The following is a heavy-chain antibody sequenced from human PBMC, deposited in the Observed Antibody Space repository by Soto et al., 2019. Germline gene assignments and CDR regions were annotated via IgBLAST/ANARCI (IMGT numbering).Heavy chain of an antibody. CDR3: ARGFGTVGYYYYYGMDV. V-gene: IGHV4-31*03. D-gene: IGHD1-26*01. CDR1: GGSISSGGYY. Sequence: QVQLQESGPGLVKPSQTLSLTCTVSGGSISSGGYYWSWIRQHPGKGLERIGYVYYSGSTYYNWSLKSRVTISVDTAKNQFSLKLSSVTAADTAVYYCARGFGTVGYYYYYGMDVWGQGTTVTVSS. CDR2: VYYSGST. J-gene: IGHJ6*02.